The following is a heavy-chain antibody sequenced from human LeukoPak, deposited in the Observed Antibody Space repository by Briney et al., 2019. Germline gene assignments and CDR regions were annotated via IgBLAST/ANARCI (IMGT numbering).Heavy chain of an antibody. J-gene: IGHJ4*02. D-gene: IGHD3-16*01. Sequence: GSLRLSCAASGFTFSSYWMHWVRQAPGKGLEWIGEINHSGGTNYNPSLKSRLTISVDTSKNQFSLKLSSVTAADTAVYYCARDWGRILDYWGQGTLVTVSS. CDR3: ARDWGRILDY. V-gene: IGHV4-34*01. CDR1: GFTFSSYW. CDR2: INHSGGT.